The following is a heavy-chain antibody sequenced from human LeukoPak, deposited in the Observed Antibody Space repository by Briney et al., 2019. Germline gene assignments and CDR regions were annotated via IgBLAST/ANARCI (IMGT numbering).Heavy chain of an antibody. J-gene: IGHJ6*02. CDR3: AREGIMITFGGVIVIPHYGMDV. D-gene: IGHD3-16*02. Sequence: PSETLSLTCAVYGGSFSGYYWSWIRQPPGKGLEWIGEINHSGSTNYNPSLKSRVTISVDTSKNQFSLKLSSVTAPDTAVYYCAREGIMITFGGVIVIPHYGMDVWGQGTTVTVSS. V-gene: IGHV4-34*01. CDR1: GGSFSGYY. CDR2: INHSGST.